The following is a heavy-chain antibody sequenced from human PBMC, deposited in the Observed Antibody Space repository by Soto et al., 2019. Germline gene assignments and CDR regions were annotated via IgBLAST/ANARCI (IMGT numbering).Heavy chain of an antibody. V-gene: IGHV3-15*07. CDR3: TTAYYYYYGMDV. CDR1: GFTFSNAW. CDR2: IKSKTDGGTT. Sequence: GGSLRLSCXAXGFTFSNAWMNWVRQAPGKGLEWVGRIKSKTDGGTTDYAAPVKGRFTISRDDSKNTLYLQMNSLKTEDTAVYYCTTAYYYYYGMDVWGQGTTVTVS. J-gene: IGHJ6*02.